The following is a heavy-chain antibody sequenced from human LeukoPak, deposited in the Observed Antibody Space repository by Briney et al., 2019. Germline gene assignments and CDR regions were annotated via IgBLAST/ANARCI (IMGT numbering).Heavy chain of an antibody. CDR2: FYDTRSP. D-gene: IGHD3-10*01. CDR1: GGSISLYS. J-gene: IGHJ4*02. V-gene: IGHV4-59*01. Sequence: NPSETLSLTCTVSGGSISLYSWSWIRQPPRKGLEWIGYFYDTRSPKYNPSLERRVTISVDMDRIQFSLNLSSVTAADTGVYYCARGRGSLSYWGQGTLGTVSS. CDR3: ARGRGSLSY.